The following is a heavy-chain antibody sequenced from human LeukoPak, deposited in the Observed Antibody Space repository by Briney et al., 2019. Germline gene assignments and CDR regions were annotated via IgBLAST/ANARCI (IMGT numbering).Heavy chain of an antibody. Sequence: ASVKVSCKASGYTFTGYYMHWVRQAPGQGLEWMGWINPNSGGTNYAQKFQGRVTMTRDTSISTAYMELSRLRSDDTAVYCCARVFYYYDSSGYLELFDYWGQGTLVTVSS. D-gene: IGHD3-22*01. J-gene: IGHJ4*02. CDR3: ARVFYYYDSSGYLELFDY. V-gene: IGHV1-2*02. CDR1: GYTFTGYY. CDR2: INPNSGGT.